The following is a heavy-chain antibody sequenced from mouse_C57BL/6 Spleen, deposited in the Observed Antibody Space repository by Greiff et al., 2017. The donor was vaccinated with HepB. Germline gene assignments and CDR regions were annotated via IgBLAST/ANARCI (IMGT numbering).Heavy chain of an antibody. J-gene: IGHJ4*01. V-gene: IGHV14-3*01. CDR2: IDPANGNT. CDR1: GFNIKNTY. Sequence: EVQLQQSVAELVRPGASVKLSCTASGFNIKNTYMHWVKQRPEQGLEWIGRIDPANGNTKYAPKFQAKATITADTSSNTAYLQLSSLTSEDTAIDYGASGNPHSNYAMDYWGQGTSVTVSS. CDR3: ASGNPHSNYAMDY.